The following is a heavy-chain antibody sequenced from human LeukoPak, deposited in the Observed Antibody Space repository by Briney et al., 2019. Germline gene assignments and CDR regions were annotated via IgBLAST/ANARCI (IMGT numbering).Heavy chain of an antibody. CDR2: ISGSGDNT. CDR3: AKHGSGRYFDY. CDR1: GFTFSSYA. Sequence: SGGSLRLSCAASGFTFSSYAFSWVRQAPGKGLQWVSAISGSGDNTYYADSVKGRFTISRDNSKSTLYLQVNSLRAEDTAVYDCAKHGSGRYFDYWGQGTLVTVSS. D-gene: IGHD6-19*01. V-gene: IGHV3-23*01. J-gene: IGHJ4*02.